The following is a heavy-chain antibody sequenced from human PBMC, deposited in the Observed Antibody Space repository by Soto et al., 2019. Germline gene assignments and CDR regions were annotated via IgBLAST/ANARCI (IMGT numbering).Heavy chain of an antibody. CDR1: GGSISSGDYY. J-gene: IGHJ4*02. Sequence: QVQLQASGPGLVKPSQTMSLTCTVSGGSISSGDYYCSWIRQPPGKGLAWLGYIYYSGSTYYNPSLKSRVTISVDTSQNQFSLKLSSVTAAYTAVYYCAREYDYGAYWGKGTLVTVSS. D-gene: IGHD4-17*01. CDR2: IYYSGST. V-gene: IGHV4-30-4*01. CDR3: AREYDYGAY.